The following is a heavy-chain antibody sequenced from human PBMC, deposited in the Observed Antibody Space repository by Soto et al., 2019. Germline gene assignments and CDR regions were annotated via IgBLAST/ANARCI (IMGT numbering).Heavy chain of an antibody. V-gene: IGHV5-10-1*01. D-gene: IGHD2-21*02. CDR1: GYSFTSYW. Sequence: GESLKISCKGSGYSFTSYWISWVRQMPGKGLEWMGRIDPSDSYTNYSPSFQGHVTISADKSISTAYLQWSSLKASDTAMYYCARHTAYCGGDCNAFDVWGQGTMVTVSS. CDR3: ARHTAYCGGDCNAFDV. CDR2: IDPSDSYT. J-gene: IGHJ3*01.